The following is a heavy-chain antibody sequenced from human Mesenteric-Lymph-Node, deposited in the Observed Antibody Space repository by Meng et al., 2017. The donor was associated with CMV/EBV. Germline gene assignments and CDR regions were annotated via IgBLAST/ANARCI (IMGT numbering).Heavy chain of an antibody. J-gene: IGHJ4*02. V-gene: IGHV3-23*01. Sequence: GGSLRLSCTASGFTFGDYALIWVRQAPGMGLEWVSAISGSGGSTYYADSVKGRFTISRDNSKNTLYLQMNSLRAEDTAVYYCAKDQGVVVVPAAIRGDDYWGQGTLVTVSS. D-gene: IGHD2-2*02. CDR1: GFTFGDYA. CDR3: AKDQGVVVVPAAIRGDDY. CDR2: ISGSGGST.